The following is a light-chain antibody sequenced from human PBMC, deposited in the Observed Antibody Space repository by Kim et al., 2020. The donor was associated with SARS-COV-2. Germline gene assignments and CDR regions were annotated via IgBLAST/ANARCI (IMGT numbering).Light chain of an antibody. Sequence: ASVGDRVTITGRASQGISNYLAWFQLKPGKAPKLLIYAASALQPGVPSRFSGSGSGTDFTLTVTSLQPEDVATYYCQKCDSAPWTFGQGTKVDIK. J-gene: IGKJ1*01. CDR1: QGISNY. CDR2: AAS. V-gene: IGKV1-27*01. CDR3: QKCDSAPWT.